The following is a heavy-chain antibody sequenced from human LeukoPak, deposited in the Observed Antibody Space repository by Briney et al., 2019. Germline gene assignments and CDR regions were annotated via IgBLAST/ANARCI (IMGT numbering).Heavy chain of an antibody. V-gene: IGHV3-30*02. CDR3: ARVLHKRNYDSTTYYGY. J-gene: IGHJ4*02. CDR2: IRYDGSNK. D-gene: IGHD3-22*01. CDR1: GFTFSSYG. Sequence: PGGSLRLSCAASGFTFSSYGMHWVRQAPGKGLEWVAFIRYDGSNKYYADSVKGRFTISRDNSKNTLYLQMNSLRAEDTAVYYCARVLHKRNYDSTTYYGYWGQGTLVTVSS.